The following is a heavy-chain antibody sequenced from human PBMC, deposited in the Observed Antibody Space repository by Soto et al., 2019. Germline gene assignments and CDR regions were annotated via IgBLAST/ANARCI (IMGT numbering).Heavy chain of an antibody. J-gene: IGHJ4*02. CDR2: ISNDGSYK. D-gene: IGHD4-17*01. V-gene: IGHV3-30*04. CDR1: GFTFSSYA. CDR3: ARERVTVTPPVY. Sequence: GGSLRLSCTASGFTFSSYAMHWVRQAPGKGLEWVAVISNDGSYKYYADSVKGRFTISRDNSNNMLYLQVSSLRAEDTAVYYCARERVTVTPPVYWGQGTLVTVSS.